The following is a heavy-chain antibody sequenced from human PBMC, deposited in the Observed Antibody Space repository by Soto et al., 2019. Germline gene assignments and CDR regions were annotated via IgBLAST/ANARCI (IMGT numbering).Heavy chain of an antibody. V-gene: IGHV1-46*01. Sequence: VKVSCKASGYTFTSYYMHWVRQAPGQGLEWMGIINPTGGSTSYAQKFQGRFTISRDNAKNSLYLQMNSLRAEDTAVYYCARDPNIVLVPAALRSYYYYYGMDVWGQGTTVTVSS. CDR2: INPTGGST. CDR3: ARDPNIVLVPAALRSYYYYYGMDV. J-gene: IGHJ6*02. D-gene: IGHD2-2*01. CDR1: GYTFTSYY.